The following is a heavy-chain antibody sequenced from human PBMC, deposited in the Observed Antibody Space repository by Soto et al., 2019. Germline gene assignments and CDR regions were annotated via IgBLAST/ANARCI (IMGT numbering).Heavy chain of an antibody. J-gene: IGHJ4*02. CDR1: GFTFSAYG. CDR3: AKDEYYYSRSGYYIFDS. V-gene: IGHV3-30*18. Sequence: GGSLRLSCEVSGFTFSAYGMHWVRQAPGKGLEWVAAISHDGTNKNYGDSVKGRFTISRDNSKKTLYLQMNSLRPEDTALYYCAKDEYYYSRSGYYIFDSXGQGTLVTVSS. CDR2: ISHDGTNK. D-gene: IGHD3-22*01.